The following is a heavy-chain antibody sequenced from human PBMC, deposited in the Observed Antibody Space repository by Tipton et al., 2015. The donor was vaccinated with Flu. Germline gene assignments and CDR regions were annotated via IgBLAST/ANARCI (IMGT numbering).Heavy chain of an antibody. V-gene: IGHV5-51*03. D-gene: IGHD3-22*01. CDR3: ARLLRGSSGYGSFHH. Sequence: VQLVQSGAELKEPGESLKISCKGSGYSFSNYWIAWVRQTPGKGLEWLGIIYPGDSDSKYSPSFLGQVTFSADKSISTTYLQWSSLKASDTDIYYCARLLRGSSGYGSFHHWGQGTLVSVSS. CDR2: IYPGDSDS. J-gene: IGHJ1*01. CDR1: GYSFSNYW.